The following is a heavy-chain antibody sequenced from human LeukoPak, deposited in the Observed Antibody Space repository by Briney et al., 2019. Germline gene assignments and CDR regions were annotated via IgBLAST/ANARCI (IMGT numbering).Heavy chain of an antibody. CDR3: ARDDPYYYDSSGYYPTVSLDY. Sequence: GGSLRLSCAASGFTFSSYWMSWVRQAPGKGLEWVANIKQDGSEKYYVDSVEGRFTISRDNAKNSLYLQMNSLRAEDTAVYYCARDDPYYYDSSGYYPTVSLDYWGQGTLVTVSS. CDR1: GFTFSSYW. CDR2: IKQDGSEK. D-gene: IGHD3-22*01. V-gene: IGHV3-7*01. J-gene: IGHJ4*02.